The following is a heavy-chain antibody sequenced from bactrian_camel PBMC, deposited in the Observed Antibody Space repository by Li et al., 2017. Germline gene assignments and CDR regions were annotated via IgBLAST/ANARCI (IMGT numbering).Heavy chain of an antibody. V-gene: IGHV3S9*01. Sequence: VQLVESGGDLVQPGGSLRLSCAASGFTFSRYSMGWVRQVPGKGREGVAVIHNGESIHYDDSVEGRFTLFHVNAKNTVYLQMNSLEPEDTAMYYCAAGFPYNWDQEYQYSFWGRGTQVTVS. D-gene: IGHD3*01. CDR3: AAGFPYNWDQEYQYSF. J-gene: IGHJ4*01. CDR1: GFTFSRYS. CDR2: IHNGESI.